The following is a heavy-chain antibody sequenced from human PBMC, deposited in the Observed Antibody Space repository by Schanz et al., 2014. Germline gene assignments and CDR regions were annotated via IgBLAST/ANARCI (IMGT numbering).Heavy chain of an antibody. J-gene: IGHJ4*02. CDR3: ARQGDVYRLDY. CDR2: IYHSGSP. D-gene: IGHD1-26*01. V-gene: IGHV4-59*08. Sequence: QVQLQESGPGLVKPSETLSLTCTVSGASISFYDWNWIRQSPGKGLEWIGYIYHSGSPIYNPSLQSRATIPKDTPKNQSPRKMESVPAADTAMYFCARQGDVYRLDYWGQGTLVTVTS. CDR1: GASISFYD.